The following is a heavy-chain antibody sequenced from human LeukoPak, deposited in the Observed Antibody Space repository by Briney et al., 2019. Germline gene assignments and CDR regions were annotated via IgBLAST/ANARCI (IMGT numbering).Heavy chain of an antibody. Sequence: ASVKVSCKASGGTFSSYAISWVRQAPGQGLEWMGGIIPIFGTANYARKFQGRVTITADESTSTAYMELSSLRSEDTAVYYCARVGGYYDSSGYSAWGQGTLVTVSS. V-gene: IGHV1-69*13. CDR2: IIPIFGTA. CDR1: GGTFSSYA. CDR3: ARVGGYYDSSGYSA. J-gene: IGHJ5*02. D-gene: IGHD3-22*01.